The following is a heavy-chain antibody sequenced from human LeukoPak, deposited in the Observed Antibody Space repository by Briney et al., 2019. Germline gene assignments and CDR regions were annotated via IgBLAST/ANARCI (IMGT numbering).Heavy chain of an antibody. CDR2: IRYDGSNK. V-gene: IGHV3-30*02. D-gene: IGHD3-16*01. Sequence: PGGSLRLSCAASGFTFSSYGMHWVRQAPGKGLEWVAFIRYDGSNKYYADSVKGRFTISRGNSKNTLYLQMNSLRAGDTAVYYCAKDLGSAEYNWFDPWGQGTLVTVSS. CDR3: AKDLGSAEYNWFDP. J-gene: IGHJ5*02. CDR1: GFTFSSYG.